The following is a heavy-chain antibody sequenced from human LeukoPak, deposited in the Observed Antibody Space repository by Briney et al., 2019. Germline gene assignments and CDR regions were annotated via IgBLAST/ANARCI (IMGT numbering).Heavy chain of an antibody. V-gene: IGHV3-48*02. CDR1: GFTFSSYS. CDR3: ARDPVLLWFGESTNDAFDI. J-gene: IGHJ3*02. D-gene: IGHD3-10*01. CDR2: ISSSSSTI. Sequence: GGSLRLSCAASGFTFSSYSMNWVRQAPGKGLEWVSYISSSSSTIYYADSVKGRFTISRDNAKNSLYLQMNSLRDKDTAVYYCARDPVLLWFGESTNDAFDIWGQGTMVTVSP.